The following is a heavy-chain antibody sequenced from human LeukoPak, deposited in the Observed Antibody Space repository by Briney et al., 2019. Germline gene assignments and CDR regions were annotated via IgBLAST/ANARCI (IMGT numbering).Heavy chain of an antibody. CDR2: IKQDGSEK. CDR1: GFTFSSYA. Sequence: PGGSLRLSCAASGFTFSSYAMSWVRQAPGKGLEWVANIKQDGSEKYYVDSVKGRFTISRDNAKNSLYLQMNSLRAEDTAVYYCARAIGPDYWGQGTLVTVSS. J-gene: IGHJ4*02. CDR3: ARAIGPDY. V-gene: IGHV3-7*01.